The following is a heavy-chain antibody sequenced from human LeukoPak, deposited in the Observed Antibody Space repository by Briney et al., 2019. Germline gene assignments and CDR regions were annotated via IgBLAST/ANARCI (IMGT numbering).Heavy chain of an antibody. Sequence: GGSLRLSCAASGFTFSSYAMSWVRQAPGKGLEWVSAISGSGGSTYYADSVKGRFTNSRDNSKNTLYLQMNSLRAEDTAVYYCAKSSSRYYYYYGMDVWGKGTTVTVSS. D-gene: IGHD6-13*01. J-gene: IGHJ6*04. CDR1: GFTFSSYA. CDR2: ISGSGGST. CDR3: AKSSSRYYYYYGMDV. V-gene: IGHV3-23*01.